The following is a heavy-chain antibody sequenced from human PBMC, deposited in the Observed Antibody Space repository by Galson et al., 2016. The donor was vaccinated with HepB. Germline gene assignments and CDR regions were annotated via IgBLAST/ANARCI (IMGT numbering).Heavy chain of an antibody. V-gene: IGHV3-15*01. CDR2: IKSKTDGGTT. J-gene: IGHJ6*02. CDR1: XXXFSNAX. D-gene: IGHD3-10*01. CDR3: TTGGGXXALGMXX. Sequence: RLSCXGSXXXFSNAXXXWVXXAPGKGLEWVGRIKSKTDGGTTDYAAPXKGRLTISRDXSKNTLXXQMNXLKTXXTAVXYCTTGGGXXALGMXXWGQGTTVTVSS.